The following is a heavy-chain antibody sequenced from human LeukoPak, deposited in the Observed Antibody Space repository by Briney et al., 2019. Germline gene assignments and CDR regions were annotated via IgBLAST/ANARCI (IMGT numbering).Heavy chain of an antibody. J-gene: IGHJ4*02. V-gene: IGHV4-39*01. Sequence: SETLSLTCAVSGGSISSSSDYWGWIRQPPGKGLEWIGSIYYSGSTHYNPSLKSRVTISVDTSKNQFSLKLSSVTAADTAVYFCARLRGISGWYYFDYWGQGTLVTASS. D-gene: IGHD6-19*01. CDR1: GGSISSSSDY. CDR2: IYYSGST. CDR3: ARLRGISGWYYFDY.